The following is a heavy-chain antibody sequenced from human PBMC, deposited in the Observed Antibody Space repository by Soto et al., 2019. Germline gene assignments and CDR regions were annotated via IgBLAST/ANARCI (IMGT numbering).Heavy chain of an antibody. J-gene: IGHJ6*03. CDR1: GGTFSSYT. Sequence: SVKVSCKASGGTFSSYTISWVRQAPGQGLEWMGRIIPILGIANYAQKFQGRVTITADKSTSTAYMELSSLRSEDTAVYYCARDDYGDYVSYYYYMDVWGKGTTVTVSS. D-gene: IGHD4-17*01. CDR2: IIPILGIA. V-gene: IGHV1-69*04. CDR3: ARDDYGDYVSYYYYMDV.